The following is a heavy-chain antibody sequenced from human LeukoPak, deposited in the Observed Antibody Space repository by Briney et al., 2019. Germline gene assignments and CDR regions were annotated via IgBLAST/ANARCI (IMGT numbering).Heavy chain of an antibody. V-gene: IGHV4-61*02. Sequence: SQTLSLTCTVSGGSISNRNYYWSWIRQPAGKGLEWIGRIYSSGSTNYNPSLKSRVTISVDMSKNQFSLNVYSVTAADTAVYYCARDHYGDYARYNWFDPWGQGTLVTVSS. CDR2: IYSSGST. CDR1: GGSISNRNYY. CDR3: ARDHYGDYARYNWFDP. J-gene: IGHJ5*02. D-gene: IGHD4-17*01.